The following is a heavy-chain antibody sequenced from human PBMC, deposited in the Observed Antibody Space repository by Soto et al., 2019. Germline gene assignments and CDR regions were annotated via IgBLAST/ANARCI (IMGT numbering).Heavy chain of an antibody. Sequence: EVQLVESGGGLVQPGGSLRLSCAASGFTFSSYSMNWVRQAPGKGLEWVSAISGSGGSTYYADSVKGRFTISRDNSKNTLYLQMNSLRAEDTAVYYCAKAYQDSSGWYEIQAFDIWGQGTMVTVSS. D-gene: IGHD6-19*01. CDR1: GFTFSSYS. CDR3: AKAYQDSSGWYEIQAFDI. CDR2: ISGSGGST. V-gene: IGHV3-23*04. J-gene: IGHJ3*02.